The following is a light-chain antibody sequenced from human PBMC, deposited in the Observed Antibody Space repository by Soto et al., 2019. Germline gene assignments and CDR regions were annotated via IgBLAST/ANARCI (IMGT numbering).Light chain of an antibody. CDR1: QGISSY. V-gene: IGKV1-9*01. Sequence: TQSPSFLSASVGDRVTITCRASQGISSYLAWYQQKPGKAPKLLIYTASTFQSGVPSRFSGSGSGTEFTLTISSLQPEDFATYYCQQLNSYPLTFGGGTKVDIK. CDR3: QQLNSYPLT. J-gene: IGKJ4*01. CDR2: TAS.